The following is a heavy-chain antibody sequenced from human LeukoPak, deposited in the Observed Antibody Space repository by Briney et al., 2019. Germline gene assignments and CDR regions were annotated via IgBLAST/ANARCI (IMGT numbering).Heavy chain of an antibody. Sequence: ASVKVSCKASGGTFSSYAISWVRQAPGQGLEWMGRIIPILGIANYAQKFQGRVTITADKSTSTAYMELSSLRSEDTAVYYCARGVIKQWLVRHAFDIWGQGTMVTVSS. J-gene: IGHJ3*02. CDR1: GGTFSSYA. CDR2: IIPILGIA. CDR3: ARGVIKQWLVRHAFDI. V-gene: IGHV1-69*04. D-gene: IGHD6-19*01.